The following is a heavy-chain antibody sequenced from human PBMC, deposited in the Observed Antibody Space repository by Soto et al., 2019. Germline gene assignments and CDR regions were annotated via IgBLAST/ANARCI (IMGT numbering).Heavy chain of an antibody. CDR2: IYYSGST. D-gene: IGHD3-22*01. CDR3: ARTSSGYSGNSGY. J-gene: IGHJ4*02. Sequence: PSETLSLTCTVSGGSISSGDYYWSWIRQPPGKGLEWIGYIYYSGSTYYNPSLKSRVTISVDTSKNQFSLKLSSVTAADTAVYYCARTSSGYSGNSGYWGQGTPVTVSS. CDR1: GGSISSGDYY. V-gene: IGHV4-30-4*01.